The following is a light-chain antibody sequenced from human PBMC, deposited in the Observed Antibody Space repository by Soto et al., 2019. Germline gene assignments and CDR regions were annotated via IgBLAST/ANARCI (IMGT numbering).Light chain of an antibody. J-gene: IGLJ1*01. CDR2: EGS. V-gene: IGLV2-23*01. CDR3: CSYAGSSTFYG. CDR1: SSDVGSYNL. Sequence: QSVLTQPASVSRSPVQSITISCPGTSSDVGSYNLVSWYQQHPGKAPKLMIYEGSKRPSGVSNRFSGSKSGNTASLTISGLQAEDEADYYCCSYAGSSTFYGFGTGTKVTVL.